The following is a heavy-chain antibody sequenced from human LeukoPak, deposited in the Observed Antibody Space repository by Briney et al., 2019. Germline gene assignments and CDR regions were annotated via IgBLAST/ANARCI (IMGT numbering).Heavy chain of an antibody. CDR3: AKSPLQYYYDSSGYSVVTDY. CDR1: GFTFSSYA. J-gene: IGHJ4*02. Sequence: PGGSLRLSCAASGFTFSSYAMSWVRQAPGKGLEGVSAISGSGGSTYYADSVKGRFTISGDNSKNTLYLQMNSLRAEDTAVYDCAKSPLQYYYDSSGYSVVTDYWGQGTLVTVSS. D-gene: IGHD3-22*01. CDR2: ISGSGGST. V-gene: IGHV3-23*01.